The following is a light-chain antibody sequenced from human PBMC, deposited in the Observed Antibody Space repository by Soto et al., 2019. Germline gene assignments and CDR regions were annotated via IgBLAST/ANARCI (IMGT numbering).Light chain of an antibody. V-gene: IGLV1-51*02. J-gene: IGLJ1*01. CDR2: ENN. Sequence: QSVLTQPPSVSAAPGQKVTSSCSGSSSNIGNNYVSWYQQLPGTAPKLLIYENNMRPSGIPDRFSGSKSGTSATLGITGLQTGDEADYYCGTWDSSLSAYVFGTGTKLTVL. CDR1: SSNIGNNY. CDR3: GTWDSSLSAYV.